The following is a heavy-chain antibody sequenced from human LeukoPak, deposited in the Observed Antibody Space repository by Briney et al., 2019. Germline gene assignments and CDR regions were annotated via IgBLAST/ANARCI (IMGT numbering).Heavy chain of an antibody. J-gene: IGHJ5*02. D-gene: IGHD4-17*01. CDR1: GGSFSGYY. Sequence: SETLSLTCAVYGGSFSGYYWSWIRQPAGKGLEWIGRIYTSGSTNYNPSLKSRVTMSVDTSKNQFSLKLSSVTAADTAVYYCARVDYGDYDYWFDPWGQGTLVTVSS. CDR3: ARVDYGDYDYWFDP. CDR2: IYTSGST. V-gene: IGHV4-59*10.